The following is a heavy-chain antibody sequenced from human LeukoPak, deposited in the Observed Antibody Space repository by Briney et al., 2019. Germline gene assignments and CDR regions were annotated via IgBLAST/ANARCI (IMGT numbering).Heavy chain of an antibody. CDR1: GGSTSNYY. CDR2: IYYSGST. Sequence: TRSETLSLTCTVSGGSTSNYYWSWIRQPPGKGLEWIGYIYYSGSTNYNPSLKSRVTISVDTSKNQFSLKLSSVTAADTAVYYCARVYYSSSYDYWYFDLWGRGTLVTVSS. J-gene: IGHJ2*01. CDR3: ARVYYSSSYDYWYFDL. V-gene: IGHV4-59*01. D-gene: IGHD6-13*01.